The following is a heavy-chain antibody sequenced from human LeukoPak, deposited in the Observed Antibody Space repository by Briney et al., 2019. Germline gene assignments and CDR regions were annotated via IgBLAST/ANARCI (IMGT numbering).Heavy chain of an antibody. Sequence: SETLSLTCAVYGGSFSGYYWSWIRQPPGKGLEWIGEINHSGSTNYNPSLESRVTISVDTSKNQFSLKLSSVTAADTAVYYCAAYYYGMDVRGQGTTVTVSS. CDR3: AAYYYGMDV. CDR1: GGSFSGYY. CDR2: INHSGST. V-gene: IGHV4-34*01. J-gene: IGHJ6*02.